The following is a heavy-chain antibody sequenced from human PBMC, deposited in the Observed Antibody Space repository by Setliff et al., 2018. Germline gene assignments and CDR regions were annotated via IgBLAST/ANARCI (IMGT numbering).Heavy chain of an antibody. V-gene: IGHV4-59*01. Sequence: SETLSLTCNVSGGSISSYSWSWIRQAPGKGLEWIGYLYYSGNTNYNPSLKSRVTISGDTSQNYFSLKLTSVTEAGTAVYYCARGPPGYYYYMNVWGQGTTVTVSS. CDR3: ARGPPGYYYYMNV. J-gene: IGHJ6*03. CDR1: GGSISSYS. CDR2: LYYSGNT.